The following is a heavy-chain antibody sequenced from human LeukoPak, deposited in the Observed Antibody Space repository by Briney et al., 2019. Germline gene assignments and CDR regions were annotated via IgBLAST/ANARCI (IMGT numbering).Heavy chain of an antibody. V-gene: IGHV1-24*01. CDR2: FDPEDGET. J-gene: IGHJ5*02. CDR1: GYTLPELS. CDR3: ATDRLDLLGNWFDP. D-gene: IGHD7-27*01. Sequence: ASVKVSCKVSGYTLPELSMHWVRQAPGKGLEWMGGFDPEDGETIYAQKFQGRVTMTEDTSTDTAYMELSSLRSEDTAVYYCATDRLDLLGNWFDPWGQGTLVTVSS.